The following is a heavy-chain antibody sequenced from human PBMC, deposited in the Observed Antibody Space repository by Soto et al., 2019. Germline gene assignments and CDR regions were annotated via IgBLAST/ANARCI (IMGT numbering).Heavy chain of an antibody. CDR3: ARVFYYGMDV. CDR1: GGSISSYY. CDR2: IYYSGST. J-gene: IGHJ6*02. V-gene: IGHV4-59*01. Sequence: QVQLQESGPGLVKPSETLSLTCTVSGGSISSYYWSWIRQPPGKGLEWIGYIYYSGSTNYNPSLNRRVPISVDTSKNQFSLKLSSVTAADTAVYYCARVFYYGMDVWGQGTTVTVSS.